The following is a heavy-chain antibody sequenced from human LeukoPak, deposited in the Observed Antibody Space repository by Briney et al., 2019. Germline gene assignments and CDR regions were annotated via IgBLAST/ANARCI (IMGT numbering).Heavy chain of an antibody. J-gene: IGHJ4*02. CDR2: INPNSGGT. V-gene: IGHV1-2*02. CDR1: GYTFTGCY. CDR3: ASPALYCSSTSCYNY. D-gene: IGHD2-2*02. Sequence: ASVKVSCKASGYTFTGCYMYWVRQAPGQGLEWMGWINPNSGGTNYAQKFQGRVTMTRDTSISTAYMELSRLRSDDTAVYYCASPALYCSSTSCYNYWGQGTLVTVSS.